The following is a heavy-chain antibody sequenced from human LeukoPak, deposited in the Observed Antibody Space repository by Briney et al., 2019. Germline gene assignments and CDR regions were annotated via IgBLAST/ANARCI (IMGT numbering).Heavy chain of an antibody. D-gene: IGHD5-12*01. Sequence: GGSLRLSCAASGFTFSSYNMNWVRQAPGKGLEWVSSISSSSTYIYYADSVKGRFTISRDNAKNSLYLQMNSLRAEDTAVYYCARASWLRLPDYWGQGTLVTVSS. CDR2: ISSSSTYI. J-gene: IGHJ4*02. V-gene: IGHV3-21*01. CDR3: ARASWLRLPDY. CDR1: GFTFSSYN.